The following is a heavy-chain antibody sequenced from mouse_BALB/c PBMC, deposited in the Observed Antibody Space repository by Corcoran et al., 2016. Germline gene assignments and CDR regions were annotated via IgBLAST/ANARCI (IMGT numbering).Heavy chain of an antibody. CDR1: GYTFTDYN. V-gene: IGHV1S29*02. D-gene: IGHD2-14*01. Sequence: EVQLQQSGPELVKPGASVKISCKASGYTFTDYNMHWVKQSHGKSLEWIGYIYPYNGGTGYNQKFKSKATLTVDNSSSTAYMELRSLTSEDSAVYYCARNYRYDPWFAYWGQGTLVTVSA. CDR3: ARNYRYDPWFAY. J-gene: IGHJ3*01. CDR2: IYPYNGGT.